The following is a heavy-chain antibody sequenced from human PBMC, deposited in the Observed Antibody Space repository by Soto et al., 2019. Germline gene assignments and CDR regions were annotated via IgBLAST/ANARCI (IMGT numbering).Heavy chain of an antibody. V-gene: IGHV1-18*01. CDR1: GYTFTNFG. J-gene: IGHJ4*02. Sequence: ASVKVSCKASGYTFTNFGISWVRQALGQGLEWMGWISAYNGNTNYAQNFQGRVTITTDTSTSTAYMELSSLRSDDTAVYYCARARVEMATTTFDYWGQGTLVTVSS. CDR3: ARARVEMATTTFDY. CDR2: ISAYNGNT. D-gene: IGHD5-12*01.